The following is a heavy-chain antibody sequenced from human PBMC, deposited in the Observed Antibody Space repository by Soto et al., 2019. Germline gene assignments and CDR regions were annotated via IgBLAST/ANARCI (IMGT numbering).Heavy chain of an antibody. D-gene: IGHD3-3*01. CDR2: IYPGDSDT. CDR1: GYSFTSYW. Sequence: GESLKISCKGSGYSFTSYWIGWVRQMPGKGLEWMGIIYPGDSDTRYSPSFQGQVTISADKSISTAYLQWSSLKASDTAMYYCARHYYDFWSGYSRFDYGMDVWGQGTTVTVS. J-gene: IGHJ6*02. CDR3: ARHYYDFWSGYSRFDYGMDV. V-gene: IGHV5-51*01.